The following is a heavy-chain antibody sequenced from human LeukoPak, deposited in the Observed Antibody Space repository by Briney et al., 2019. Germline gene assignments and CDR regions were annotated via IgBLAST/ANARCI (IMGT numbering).Heavy chain of an antibody. D-gene: IGHD6-6*01. CDR2: IIPIFDTT. Sequence: SVKVSCKASGGTFSTYSINWVRQAPGQGPEWMGGIIPIFDTTNYAQRFQGRVTISTDESRSTAYMELNSLKSEDTAVYYCARDIAAQPPNYYYYYMDVWGKGTTVTVSS. V-gene: IGHV1-69*05. CDR1: GGTFSTYS. J-gene: IGHJ6*03. CDR3: ARDIAAQPPNYYYYYMDV.